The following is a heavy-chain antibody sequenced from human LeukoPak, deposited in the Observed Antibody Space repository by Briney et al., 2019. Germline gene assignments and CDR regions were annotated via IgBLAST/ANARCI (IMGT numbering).Heavy chain of an antibody. J-gene: IGHJ4*02. V-gene: IGHV3-23*01. CDR3: AKDPGCTSGVCYTFFDY. CDR1: GFTFNNFA. CDR2: ISGSGGST. Sequence: PGGSLRLSCAASGFTFNNFAMSWVRQAPGKGLEWVSAISGSGGSTYYADSVKGRFTISRDNSKNTLYLQMNSLRAEDTAVYYCAKDPGCTSGVCYTFFDYWGQGTLVTVSS. D-gene: IGHD2-8*01.